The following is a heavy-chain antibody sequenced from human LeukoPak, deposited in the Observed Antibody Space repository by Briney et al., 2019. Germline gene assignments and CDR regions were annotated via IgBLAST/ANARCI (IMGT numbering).Heavy chain of an antibody. D-gene: IGHD6-13*01. CDR1: GLTFSSYA. CDR3: AKDGPSSWYPMMDY. CDR2: ISGSGGST. Sequence: QTGGSLRLSCAASGLTFSSYAMSWVRQAPGKGLEWVSAISGSGGSTYYADSVKGRFTISRDNSKNTLYLQMNSLRAEDTAVYYCAKDGPSSWYPMMDYWGQGTLVTVSS. J-gene: IGHJ4*02. V-gene: IGHV3-23*01.